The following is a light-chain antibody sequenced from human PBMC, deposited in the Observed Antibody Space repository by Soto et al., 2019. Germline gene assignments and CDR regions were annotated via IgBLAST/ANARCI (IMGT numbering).Light chain of an antibody. CDR2: GAS. V-gene: IGKV1-39*01. Sequence: DIQMTQYPSSLSASLGGRVTITCRASQSISSYLNWYHQTPGKAPKLLIYGASTLQSGVPSRFSGSGSGTDFTLPISILQPEDFETYYCQPTSSPPWTFCQGTNVHIK. CDR3: QPTSSPPWT. J-gene: IGKJ1*01. CDR1: QSISSY.